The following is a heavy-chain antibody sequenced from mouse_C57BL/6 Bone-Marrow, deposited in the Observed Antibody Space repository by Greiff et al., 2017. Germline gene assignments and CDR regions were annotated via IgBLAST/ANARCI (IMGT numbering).Heavy chain of an antibody. Sequence: EVQLVESGGGLVQPKGSLKLSCAASGFSFNTYAMNWVRQAPGKGLEWVARIRSKSNNYATYYADSVKDRFTISRDDSESMLYLQMNNLKTKDTAMYYCVRTWWLGFDYWGQGTTLTVSS. D-gene: IGHD1-1*02. CDR1: GFSFNTYA. CDR2: IRSKSNNYAT. V-gene: IGHV10-1*01. J-gene: IGHJ2*01. CDR3: VRTWWLGFDY.